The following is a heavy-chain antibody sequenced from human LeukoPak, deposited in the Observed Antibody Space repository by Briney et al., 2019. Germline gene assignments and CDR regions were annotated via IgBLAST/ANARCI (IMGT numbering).Heavy chain of an antibody. J-gene: IGHJ3*02. CDR3: ARGHDYGDGDAFDI. CDR1: GFTFDDHA. Sequence: GRSLRLSCAASGFTFDDHAMHWVRRAPGKGLECVSCISWNSGSIGYADSVKGRFTISRDNAKNSLYLQMNSLRAEDTAVYYCARGHDYGDGDAFDIWGQGTMVTVSS. CDR2: ISWNSGSI. D-gene: IGHD4-17*01. V-gene: IGHV3-9*01.